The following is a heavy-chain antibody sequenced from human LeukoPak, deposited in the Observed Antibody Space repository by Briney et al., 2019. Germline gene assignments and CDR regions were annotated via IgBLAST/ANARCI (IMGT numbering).Heavy chain of an antibody. J-gene: IGHJ4*02. CDR1: GYSFTSYW. V-gene: IGHV5-51*01. Sequence: GESLKISCKGSGYSFTSYWIGWVRQMPGKGLEWMGIIHPGDSDTRYSPSFQGQVTISADKSISTAYLQWSSLKASDTAMYYCARGPRRTYYYDSADLYYFDYWGQGTLVTVSS. D-gene: IGHD3-22*01. CDR2: IHPGDSDT. CDR3: ARGPRRTYYYDSADLYYFDY.